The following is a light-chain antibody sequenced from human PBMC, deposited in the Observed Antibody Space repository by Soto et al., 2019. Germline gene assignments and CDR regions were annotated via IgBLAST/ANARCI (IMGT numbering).Light chain of an antibody. CDR3: QQYNNWPIT. V-gene: IGKV3-15*01. CDR1: QSVSSN. J-gene: IGKJ5*01. CDR2: GAS. Sequence: EIVMTQSPATLSVSPGERATLPCRASQSVSSNLAWYQEKPGQAPRLLMYGASTRATGIPARFSGSGSGTEFTLTISSLQSEDFAVYQCQQYNNWPITFGQGTRLEIK.